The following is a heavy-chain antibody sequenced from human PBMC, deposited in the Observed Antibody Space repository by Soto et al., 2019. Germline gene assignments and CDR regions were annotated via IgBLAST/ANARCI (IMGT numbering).Heavy chain of an antibody. V-gene: IGHV3-73*01. Sequence: GGSLRLSCAASGFTFSGSAMHWVRQASGKGLEWVGRIRSKANSYATAYAASVKGRFTISRDDSKNTAYLQMNSLKTEDTAVYYCTRPPTGQSGTSAPATYYYYYMDVWGKGTTVTVSS. D-gene: IGHD6-19*01. J-gene: IGHJ6*03. CDR2: IRSKANSYAT. CDR3: TRPPTGQSGTSAPATYYYYYMDV. CDR1: GFTFSGSA.